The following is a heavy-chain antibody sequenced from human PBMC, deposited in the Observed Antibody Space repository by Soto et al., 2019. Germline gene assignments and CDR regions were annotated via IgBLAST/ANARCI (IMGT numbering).Heavy chain of an antibody. Sequence: QITLKESGPTLVKPTQTLTLTCTFSGFSLSTGGVGVGWIRQPPGKALEWLALIYWDDDKRYSPSLKSRLTVTKDTSKHQVVLTMTTMDPVDTATYYCAHSRCGGDCLRSYSSHYYYGMDVWGQGTTVTVSS. CDR1: GFSLSTGGVG. CDR3: AHSRCGGDCLRSYSSHYYYGMDV. V-gene: IGHV2-5*02. CDR2: IYWDDDK. D-gene: IGHD2-21*02. J-gene: IGHJ6*02.